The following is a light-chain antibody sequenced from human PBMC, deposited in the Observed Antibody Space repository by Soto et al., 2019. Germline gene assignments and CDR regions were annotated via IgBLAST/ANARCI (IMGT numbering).Light chain of an antibody. J-gene: IGLJ1*01. Sequence: QSALTQPRSVSGSPGQSVTISCTGTSSDVGGYNYVSWDQQHPGKAPKLMIYDVSKRPSGVPDRFSGSKSGNTASLTISGLQAEDEDDYYCCSYAGSYYVFGTGTKLTVL. CDR2: DVS. CDR3: CSYAGSYYV. CDR1: SSDVGGYNY. V-gene: IGLV2-11*01.